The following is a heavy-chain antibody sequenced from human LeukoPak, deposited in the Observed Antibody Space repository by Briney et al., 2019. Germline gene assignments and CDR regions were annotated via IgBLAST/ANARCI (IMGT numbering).Heavy chain of an antibody. Sequence: ASVKVSCKASGYTFTGYYMYWVRQAPGQGLEWMGWINTYNSNTNYAQKFQGRVTVTTDTSTSTAYMEVRSLRSDDTAVYYCARGLFLCGRDCYSLGNFDYWGQGTLVTVSS. D-gene: IGHD2-21*02. CDR2: INTYNSNT. J-gene: IGHJ4*02. CDR3: ARGLFLCGRDCYSLGNFDY. CDR1: GYTFTGYY. V-gene: IGHV1-18*04.